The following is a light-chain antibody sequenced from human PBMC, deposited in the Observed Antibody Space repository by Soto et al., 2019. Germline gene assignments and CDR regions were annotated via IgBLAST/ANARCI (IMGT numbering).Light chain of an antibody. J-gene: IGKJ1*01. Sequence: EIVLTQSPGTLSLSPGERATLSCRASQSVSSSYLAWYQQKPGQAHRLLIYGASSRATGIPERFSGSGSGTDFILTISRLEPEDFAVYYCQQYGSSHRTFGQGTKVEIK. CDR2: GAS. V-gene: IGKV3-20*01. CDR1: QSVSSSY. CDR3: QQYGSSHRT.